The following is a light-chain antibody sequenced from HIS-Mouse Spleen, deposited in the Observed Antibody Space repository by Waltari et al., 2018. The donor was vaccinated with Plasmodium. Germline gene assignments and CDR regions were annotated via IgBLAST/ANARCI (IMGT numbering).Light chain of an antibody. J-gene: IGLJ1*01. CDR2: DDS. CDR1: NIGSKS. V-gene: IGLV3-21*02. CDR3: QVWDSSSDHYV. Sequence: SYVPTQPPSVSVAPGQTARITCRGNNIGSKSVHLYQQKPGQAPVLVVYDDSYRPSGIPERFSGSNSGNTATLTISRVEAGDEADYYCQVWDSSSDHYVFGTGTKVTVL.